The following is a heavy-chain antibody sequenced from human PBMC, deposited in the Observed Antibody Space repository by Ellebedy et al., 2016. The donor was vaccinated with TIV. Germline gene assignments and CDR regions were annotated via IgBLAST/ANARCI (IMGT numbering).Heavy chain of an antibody. D-gene: IGHD6-13*01. J-gene: IGHJ6*02. V-gene: IGHV1-69*13. CDR3: ARDSIVNSYSSSWYGMDV. CDR1: GGTFSSYA. Sequence: ASVKVSCKASGGTFSSYAISWVRQAPGQGLEWMGGIIPIFGTANYAQKFQGRVTITADESTSTAYMELSSLRSEDTAVYYCARDSIVNSYSSSWYGMDVWGQGTTVTVSS. CDR2: IIPIFGTA.